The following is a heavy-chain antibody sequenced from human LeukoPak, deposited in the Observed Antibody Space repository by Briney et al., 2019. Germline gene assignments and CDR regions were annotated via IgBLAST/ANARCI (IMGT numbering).Heavy chain of an antibody. CDR3: VRDFYESSGSTYYFDY. Sequence: PGGSLRLSCAASGFSFSDLYMDWVRQAPGKGLEGVGRTRNKPNSYTTEYAASVKGRFTISRDDSKNSLYLQMNSLKIEDTAVYYCVRDFYESSGSTYYFDYWGQGTLVTVSS. CDR1: GFSFSDLY. D-gene: IGHD3-22*01. CDR2: TRNKPNSYTT. V-gene: IGHV3-72*01. J-gene: IGHJ4*02.